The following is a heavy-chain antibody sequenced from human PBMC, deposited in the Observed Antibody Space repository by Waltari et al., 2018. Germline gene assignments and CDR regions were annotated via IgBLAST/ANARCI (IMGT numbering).Heavy chain of an antibody. D-gene: IGHD3-3*01. CDR2: ISGSGENT. Sequence: EVQLLESGGGLVQPGGSLRLSCAGSGLTFRSDALSWVRQAPGKGPEWVSTISGSGENTYYADSVKGRFSISRDNFKNTLFLQMNSLRDDDTAVYYCAKGVVNPYYLDYWGQGALVTVSS. V-gene: IGHV3-23*01. J-gene: IGHJ4*02. CDR1: GLTFRSDA. CDR3: AKGVVNPYYLDY.